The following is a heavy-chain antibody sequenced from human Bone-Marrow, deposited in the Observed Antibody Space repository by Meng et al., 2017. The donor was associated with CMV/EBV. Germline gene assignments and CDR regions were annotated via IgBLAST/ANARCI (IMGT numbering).Heavy chain of an antibody. D-gene: IGHD3-3*01. Sequence: GESLKISCAASGFTFSSYGMHWVRQAPGKGLEWVAFIRYDGSNKYYADSVKGRFTISRDNSKNTLYLQMNSLRAEDTAVYYCAKDEDAGYYDFWSGYYTWGQGTLVTVPS. CDR1: GFTFSSYG. V-gene: IGHV3-30*02. CDR2: IRYDGSNK. CDR3: AKDEDAGYYDFWSGYYT. J-gene: IGHJ5*02.